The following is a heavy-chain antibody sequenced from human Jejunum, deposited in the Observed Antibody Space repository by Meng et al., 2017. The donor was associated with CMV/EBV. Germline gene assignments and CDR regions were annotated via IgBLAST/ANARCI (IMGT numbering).Heavy chain of an antibody. Sequence: LKTSCTAAGFPFSDFSMTWVRQAPGKGLEWVANINQDGSEKNYVDSVKGRFTISRDNAENSLYLQMNSLRAEDTAVYYCGDPPSDYWGHGTKVTVSS. CDR1: GFPFSDFS. CDR2: INQDGSEK. V-gene: IGHV3-7*01. CDR3: GDPPSDY. J-gene: IGHJ4*01.